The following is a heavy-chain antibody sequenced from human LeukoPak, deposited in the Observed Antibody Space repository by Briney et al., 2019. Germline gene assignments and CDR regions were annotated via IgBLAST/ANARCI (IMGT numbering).Heavy chain of an antibody. CDR3: ARAFRVAGSVFYWYNWFDP. D-gene: IGHD6-19*01. CDR1: GGSVSSGSYY. CDR2: INHSGST. J-gene: IGHJ5*02. V-gene: IGHV4-39*07. Sequence: KPSETLSLTCTVSGGSVSSGSYYWSWIRQPPGKGLEWIGEINHSGSTNYNPSLKSRVTISVDTSKNQFSLKLSSVTAADTAVYYCARAFRVAGSVFYWYNWFDPWGQGTLVTVSS.